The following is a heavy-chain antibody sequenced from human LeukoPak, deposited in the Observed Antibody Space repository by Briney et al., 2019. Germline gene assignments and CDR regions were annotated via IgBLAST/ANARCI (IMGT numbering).Heavy chain of an antibody. CDR2: ISSSSSYI. Sequence: GGSLRLSCAASGFIFSSYNMNWVRQAPGKGLEWVSFISSSSSYIYYADSVKGRFTISRDNAKNSLYLQMNSLRAEDTAVYYCARDLGQWLGYFDYWGQGTLVTVSS. CDR3: ARDLGQWLGYFDY. V-gene: IGHV3-21*01. J-gene: IGHJ4*02. D-gene: IGHD6-19*01. CDR1: GFIFSSYN.